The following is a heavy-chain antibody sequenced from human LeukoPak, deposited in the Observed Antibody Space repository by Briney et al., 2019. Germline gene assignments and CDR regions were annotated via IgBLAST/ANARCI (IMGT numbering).Heavy chain of an antibody. CDR1: GFTFSSYA. CDR3: AKGALVVVPAAIDNWYFDL. D-gene: IGHD2-2*01. J-gene: IGHJ2*01. Sequence: GGSLRLSCAASGFTFSSYAMSWVRQAPGKGLEWVSAISGSGGSTYYADSVKGRFTISRGNSKNTLYLQMNSLRAEDTAVYYCAKGALVVVPAAIDNWYFDLWGRGTLVTVSS. CDR2: ISGSGGST. V-gene: IGHV3-23*01.